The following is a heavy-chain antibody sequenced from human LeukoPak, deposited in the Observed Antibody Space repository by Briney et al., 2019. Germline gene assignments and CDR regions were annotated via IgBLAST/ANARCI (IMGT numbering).Heavy chain of an antibody. D-gene: IGHD5-18*01. J-gene: IGHJ4*02. CDR3: ARDLFRGYSYGYLDY. CDR2: IKQDGSEK. CDR1: GFTFSSYW. V-gene: IGHV3-7*01. Sequence: PGGSLRLSCAASGFTFSSYWMSWVHQAPGKGLEWVANIKQDGSEKYYVDSVKGRFTISRDNAKNSLYLQMNSLRAEDTAVYYCARDLFRGYSYGYLDYWGQGTLVTVSS.